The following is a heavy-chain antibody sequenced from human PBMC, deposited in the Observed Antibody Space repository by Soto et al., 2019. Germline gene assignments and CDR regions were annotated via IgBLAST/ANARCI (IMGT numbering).Heavy chain of an antibody. D-gene: IGHD3-16*01. J-gene: IGHJ6*02. V-gene: IGHV4-31*03. CDR2: IYYSGST. CDR3: ARSRGNYVWGVYYYYYGMDV. CDR1: GGSISSGGYY. Sequence: SETLSLTCTVSGGSISSGGYYWSWIRQHPGKGLEWIGYIYYSGSTYYNPSLKSRVTISVDTSKNQFSLKLSSVTAADTAVYYCARSRGNYVWGVYYYYYGMDVWGQGTTVTVSS.